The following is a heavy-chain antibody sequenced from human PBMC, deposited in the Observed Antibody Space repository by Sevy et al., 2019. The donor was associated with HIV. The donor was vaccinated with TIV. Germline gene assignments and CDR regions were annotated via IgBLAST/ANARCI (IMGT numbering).Heavy chain of an antibody. CDR3: TTDLGFYSSK. J-gene: IGHJ4*02. V-gene: IGHV3-15*01. D-gene: IGHD4-4*01. CDR2: IKSETDGGAV. CDR1: GITFSSAW. Sequence: GGSLRLSCAASGITFSSAWMSWVRLVPGKGLEWLGRIKSETDGGAVDYAVAGKGEITISRDDSKEKLYLQRNSLKTEDTAVYYCTTDLGFYSSKWGQGTLVTVSS.